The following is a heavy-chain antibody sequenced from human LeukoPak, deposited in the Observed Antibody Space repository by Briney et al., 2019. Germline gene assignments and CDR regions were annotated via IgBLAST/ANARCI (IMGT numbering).Heavy chain of an antibody. CDR2: IKQDGSEK. Sequence: GGSLRLSCAASGFTFSSYWMNWVRQAPGKGLEWVANIKQDGSEKYYVDSVKGRFIISRDNAKNSLYLQMNSLRAEDTAVYYCASSYYDSTYWGQGTLVTVSS. V-gene: IGHV3-7*01. CDR1: GFTFSSYW. CDR3: ASSYYDSTY. J-gene: IGHJ4*02. D-gene: IGHD3-22*01.